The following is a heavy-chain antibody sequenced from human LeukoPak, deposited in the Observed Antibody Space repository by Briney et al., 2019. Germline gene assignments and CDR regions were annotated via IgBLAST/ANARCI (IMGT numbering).Heavy chain of an antibody. Sequence: GGSLRLSCAASGFTVSSNYMSWVRQAPGKELEWVSVIYSGGSTYYADSVKGRFTISRDNSKNTLFLQMNSLRAEDTAVYYCARAASPVRGVITPYFDYWGQGTLVTVSS. CDR3: ARAASPVRGVITPYFDY. D-gene: IGHD3-10*01. CDR1: GFTVSSNY. J-gene: IGHJ4*02. CDR2: IYSGGST. V-gene: IGHV3-66*02.